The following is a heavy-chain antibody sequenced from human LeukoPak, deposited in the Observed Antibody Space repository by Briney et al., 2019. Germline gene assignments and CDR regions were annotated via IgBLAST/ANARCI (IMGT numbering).Heavy chain of an antibody. Sequence: SETLSLTCAVYGGSFSGYYWSWIRQPPGKGLEWIGEINHSGSTNYNPSLKSRVTISVDTSKNQFSLKLSSVTAADTAVYYCARVGYSSSQWVYYFDYWGQGTLVTVSS. CDR2: INHSGST. D-gene: IGHD6-13*01. J-gene: IGHJ4*02. CDR3: ARVGYSSSQWVYYFDY. V-gene: IGHV4-34*01. CDR1: GGSFSGYY.